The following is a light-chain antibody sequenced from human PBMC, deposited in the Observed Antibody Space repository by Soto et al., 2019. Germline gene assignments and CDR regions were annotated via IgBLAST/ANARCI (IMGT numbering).Light chain of an antibody. V-gene: IGKV1-5*01. CDR2: GAS. CDR1: QSIRYT. CDR3: QHHNSYSQT. Sequence: DIQLTQSPPTLSASVGDRVTITCRASQSIRYTLAWYQPMPGKAPKLLIYGASSLQSGVPSRFSGSGSGTEFTLTISILQPDDFATYFCQHHNSYSQTFCQGTKVEIK. J-gene: IGKJ1*01.